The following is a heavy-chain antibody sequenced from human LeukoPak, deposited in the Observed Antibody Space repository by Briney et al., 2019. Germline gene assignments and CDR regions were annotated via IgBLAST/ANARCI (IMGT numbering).Heavy chain of an antibody. CDR1: GYSISSGYY. D-gene: IGHD5-18*01. V-gene: IGHV4-38-2*02. CDR2: IYHSGST. J-gene: IGHJ4*02. Sequence: SETLSLTCTVSGYSISSGYYWGWIRQPPGKGLEWIGSIYHSGSTYYNPSLKSRVTKSVDTSKNQFSLKLSSVTAADTAVYYCARDRYSYGYRYFDYWGQGTLVTVSS. CDR3: ARDRYSYGYRYFDY.